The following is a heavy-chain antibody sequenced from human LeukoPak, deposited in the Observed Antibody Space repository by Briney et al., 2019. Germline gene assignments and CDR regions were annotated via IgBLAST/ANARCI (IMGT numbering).Heavy chain of an antibody. J-gene: IGHJ4*02. CDR3: ARGNRYDSSGYYLDY. Sequence: PSETLSLTCAVSGYSISSGYYWGWLRQPAGKGLEWIGRIYTSGSTNYNPSLKSRVTISVDKSKNQFSLKLSSVTAADTAVYYCARGNRYDSSGYYLDYWGQGTLVTVSS. V-gene: IGHV4-61*02. D-gene: IGHD3-22*01. CDR2: IYTSGST. CDR1: GYSISSGYY.